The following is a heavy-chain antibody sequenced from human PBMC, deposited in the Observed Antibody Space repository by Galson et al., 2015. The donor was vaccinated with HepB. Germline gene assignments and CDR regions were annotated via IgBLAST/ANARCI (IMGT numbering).Heavy chain of an antibody. J-gene: IGHJ3*02. Sequence: SLRLSCAASGFTFSSYAMSWVRQAPGKGLEWVSGISGSGGSTYYADSVKGRFTISKDNSKNTLYLQMNSLRAEDTALYYCAGYCSSTSCYRGRFAFDIWGQGTMVTVSS. CDR2: ISGSGGST. V-gene: IGHV3-23*01. D-gene: IGHD2-2*02. CDR3: AGYCSSTSCYRGRFAFDI. CDR1: GFTFSSYA.